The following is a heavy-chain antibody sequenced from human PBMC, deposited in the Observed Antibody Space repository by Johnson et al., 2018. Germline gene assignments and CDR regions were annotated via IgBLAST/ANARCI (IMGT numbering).Heavy chain of an antibody. Sequence: QVQLQQSGGGVVQPGRSLRLSCVGSGFTFSVFGMHWVRQAPGKGLEWLAVLSDDGSNQFYAGSVKGRFTISRDTSKKPVFLQMNSLRPEDTALYFFAKAGRYCTSVDCRNFHYYYYMDVWGRGTTVTVTS. D-gene: IGHD2-8*02. CDR3: AKAGRYCTSVDCRNFHYYYYMDV. J-gene: IGHJ6*03. CDR2: LSDDGSNQ. V-gene: IGHV3-30*18. CDR1: GFTFSVFG.